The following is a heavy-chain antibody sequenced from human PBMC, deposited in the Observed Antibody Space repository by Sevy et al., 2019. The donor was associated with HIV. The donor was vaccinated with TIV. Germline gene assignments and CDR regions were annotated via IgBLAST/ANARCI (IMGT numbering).Heavy chain of an antibody. J-gene: IGHJ4*02. V-gene: IGHV3-23*01. CDR3: AKVYDFWSGFLVN. CDR1: GFTFSSYA. D-gene: IGHD3-3*01. Sequence: GGSLRLSCAASGFTFSSYAMTWVRQAPGKGLEWVSTISGGGGSTYNADSVQGRFTISRDNSKNTLYLQMNSLRAEDTAVYYCAKVYDFWSGFLVNWGQGTLVTVSS. CDR2: ISGGGGST.